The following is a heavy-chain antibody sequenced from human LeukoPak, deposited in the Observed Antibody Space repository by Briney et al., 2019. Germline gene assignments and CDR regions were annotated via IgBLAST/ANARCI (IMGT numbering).Heavy chain of an antibody. CDR3: ARGGSGSRGWFDP. V-gene: IGHV1-69*13. CDR2: IIPIFGTA. J-gene: IGHJ5*02. D-gene: IGHD3-22*01. CDR1: GGTFSSCA. Sequence: ASVKVSCKASGGTFSSCAISWVRQAPGQGLEWMGGIIPIFGTANYAQKFQGRVTITADESTSTAYMELSSLRSEDTAVYYCARGGSGSRGWFDPWGQGTLVTVSS.